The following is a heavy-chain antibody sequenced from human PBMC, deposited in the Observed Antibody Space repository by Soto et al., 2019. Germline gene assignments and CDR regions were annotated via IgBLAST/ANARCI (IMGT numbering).Heavy chain of an antibody. Sequence: PSETLSLTCTVSGGSISSYYWSWIRQPPGKGLEWIGYIYYSGSTNYNPSLKSRVTISVDTSKNQFSLKLSSVTAADTAVYYCARRVYGSGSYYFFDYWGQGTLVTVSS. CDR3: ARRVYGSGSYYFFDY. CDR2: IYYSGST. CDR1: GGSISSYY. J-gene: IGHJ4*02. D-gene: IGHD3-10*01. V-gene: IGHV4-59*08.